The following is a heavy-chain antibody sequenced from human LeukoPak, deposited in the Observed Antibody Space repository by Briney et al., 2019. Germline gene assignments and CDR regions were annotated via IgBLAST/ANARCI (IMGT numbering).Heavy chain of an antibody. J-gene: IGHJ5*02. CDR3: AVDIVVVPDAIGPYWFDP. V-gene: IGHV1-2*02. D-gene: IGHD2-2*02. CDR1: GYTFTGYY. Sequence: ASVKVSCKASGYTFTGYYMHWVRQAPGQGLEWMGWINPNSGGTNYAQKFQGRVTMTRDTSISTAYMELSRLRSDDTAVYYCAVDIVVVPDAIGPYWFDPWGQGTLVTVSS. CDR2: INPNSGGT.